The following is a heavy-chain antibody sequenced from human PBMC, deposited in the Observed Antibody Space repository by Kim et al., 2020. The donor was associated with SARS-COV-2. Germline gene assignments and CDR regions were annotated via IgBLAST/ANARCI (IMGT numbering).Heavy chain of an antibody. CDR3: ARGRAGVVPSPVLGMGPCYLYYAMDV. V-gene: IGHV4-34*01. D-gene: IGHD2-8*02. J-gene: IGHJ6*02. CDR2: INHSGST. Sequence: SETLSLTCAVYGGSFSDYTWTWIRQPPGTGLEWIGEINHSGSTNLSPSLKLRITISVDTSKSQVSLRLKPMTATDAAVYYCARGRAGVVPSPVLGMGPCYLYYAMDVWGRGTTVAVSS. CDR1: GGSFSDYT.